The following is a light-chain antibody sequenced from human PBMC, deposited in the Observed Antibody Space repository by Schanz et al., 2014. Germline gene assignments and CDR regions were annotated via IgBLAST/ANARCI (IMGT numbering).Light chain of an antibody. CDR2: DAS. CDR1: QSISGW. Sequence: DIQMTQSPSTLSASVGDRVTITCRASQSISGWLAWYQQKPGKAPKLLIYDASSLQGGVPSRFSGSGSGTEFTLTISSLQPDDFAIYYCQQYNTYWTFGQGTKVEIK. CDR3: QQYNTYWT. V-gene: IGKV1-5*01. J-gene: IGKJ1*01.